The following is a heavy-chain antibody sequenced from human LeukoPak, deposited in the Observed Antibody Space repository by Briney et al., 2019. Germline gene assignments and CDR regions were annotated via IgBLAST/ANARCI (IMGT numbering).Heavy chain of an antibody. Sequence: ASVKVSCKASGYTFTSYGISWVRQAPGQGLEWMGWINPNSGVTNYAQNFQGRVTMTRDTSITTAYTELTSLRSDDTAVYYCSAYDPLHWGQGTLVTVSS. CDR2: INPNSGVT. D-gene: IGHD5-12*01. CDR1: GYTFTSYG. V-gene: IGHV1-2*02. CDR3: SAYDPLH. J-gene: IGHJ4*02.